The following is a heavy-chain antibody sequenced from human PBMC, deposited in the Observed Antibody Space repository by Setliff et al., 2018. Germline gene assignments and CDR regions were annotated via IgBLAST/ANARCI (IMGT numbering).Heavy chain of an antibody. V-gene: IGHV3-7*01. CDR2: IKEDGSEK. J-gene: IGHJ6*02. D-gene: IGHD3-9*01. CDR3: ARAYYGTVNGYSSYYGLDV. Sequence: PGGSLRLSCAASGFTFSNAWMSWVRQAPGKGLEWVANIKEDGSEKYYVDSVKGRFTMSRDNAKNTLYLQMNSLRAEDTAVYYCARAYYGTVNGYSSYYGLDVWGQGTTVTVSS. CDR1: GFTFSNAW.